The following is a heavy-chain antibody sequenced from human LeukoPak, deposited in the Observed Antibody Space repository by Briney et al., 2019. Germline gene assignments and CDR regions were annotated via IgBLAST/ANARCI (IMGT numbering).Heavy chain of an antibody. J-gene: IGHJ4*02. CDR2: ISGSGGST. CDR1: GFTFSSYA. V-gene: IGHV3-23*01. D-gene: IGHD3-10*01. Sequence: PGGSLRLSCAASGFTFSSYAMSWVRQAPGKGLEWVSDISGSGGSTYYADSVKGRFAISRDNSKNTLYLQMNSLRAEDTAVYYCAKKLKGTYGSGTIDYWGQGTLVTVSS. CDR3: AKKLKGTYGSGTIDY.